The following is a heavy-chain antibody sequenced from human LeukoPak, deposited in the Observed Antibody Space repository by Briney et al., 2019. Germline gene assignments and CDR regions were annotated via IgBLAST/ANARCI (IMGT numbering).Heavy chain of an antibody. Sequence: GGSLRVSCVVSGFTLSNYYMNWVRQAPGKGLEWVSSISSSRSYIYYADSVKGRFTISRDNAKNSLYLQMNSLRAEDTAVYYCARDRVGATGLDYWGQGTLVTVSS. CDR1: GFTLSNYY. CDR3: ARDRVGATGLDY. CDR2: ISSSRSYI. D-gene: IGHD1-26*01. V-gene: IGHV3-21*01. J-gene: IGHJ4*02.